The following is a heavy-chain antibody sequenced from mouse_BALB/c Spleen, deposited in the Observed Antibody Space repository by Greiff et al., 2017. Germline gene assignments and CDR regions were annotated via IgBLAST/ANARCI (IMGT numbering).Heavy chain of an antibody. Sequence: EVKVVESGGGLVKPGGSLKLSCAASGFAFSSYDMSWVRQTPEKRLEWVAYISSGGGSTYYPDTVKGRFTISRDNAKNTLYLQMSSLKSEDTAMYYCARHGGATFYAMDYWGQGTSVTVSS. CDR2: ISSGGGST. CDR1: GFAFSSYD. D-gene: IGHD3-1*01. J-gene: IGHJ4*01. CDR3: ARHGGATFYAMDY. V-gene: IGHV5-12-1*01.